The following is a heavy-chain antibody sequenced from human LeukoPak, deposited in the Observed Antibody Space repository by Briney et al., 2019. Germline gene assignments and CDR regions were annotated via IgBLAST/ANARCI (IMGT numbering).Heavy chain of an antibody. CDR3: ARLLVVVEDDAFDI. J-gene: IGHJ3*02. Sequence: SETLSLTCTVSGGSINRDGYYWSWIRQHPGKGLEWTGYIYYSGTTYYNPSLKSRGSISIDTSKNQFSLKLSSVTAADTAVYYCARLLVVVEDDAFDIWGQGTMVTVSS. CDR2: IYYSGTT. V-gene: IGHV4-31*03. D-gene: IGHD2-15*01. CDR1: GGSINRDGYY.